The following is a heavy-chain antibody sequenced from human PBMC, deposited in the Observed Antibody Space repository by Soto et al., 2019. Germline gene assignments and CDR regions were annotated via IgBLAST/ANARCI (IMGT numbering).Heavy chain of an antibody. CDR3: VRAYTHGSGTSYGHNWFDP. CDR2: IWFDGSNK. D-gene: IGHD3-10*01. CDR1: GFTFSDYG. V-gene: IGHV3-33*01. J-gene: IGHJ5*02. Sequence: QVQLVESGGGVVQPGKSLRLSCAASGFTFSDYGMQWVRQAPGKGLEWVAIIWFDGSNKDYTDSVKGRFTISRDNSKNAVYLQMDSLRVEDTAVYYCVRAYTHGSGTSYGHNWFDPWGQGTLVTVSS.